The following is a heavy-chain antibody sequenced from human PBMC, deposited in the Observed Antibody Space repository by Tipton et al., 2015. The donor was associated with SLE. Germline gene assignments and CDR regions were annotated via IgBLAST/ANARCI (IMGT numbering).Heavy chain of an antibody. CDR1: GYSISSDYY. V-gene: IGHV4-38-2*02. CDR3: ARGGYHFWSGPGNY. J-gene: IGHJ4*02. Sequence: LRLSCTVSGYSISSDYYWGWIRQPPGKGLEWIGEINHSGSTNYNPSLKSRVTISVDTSKNQFSLKLSSVTAADTAVYYCARGGYHFWSGPGNYWGQGTLVTVSS. CDR2: INHSGST. D-gene: IGHD3-3*01.